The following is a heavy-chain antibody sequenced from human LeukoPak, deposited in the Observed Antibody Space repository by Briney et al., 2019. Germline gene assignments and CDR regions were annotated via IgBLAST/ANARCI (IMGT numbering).Heavy chain of an antibody. V-gene: IGHV1-2*02. D-gene: IGHD3-10*01. CDR3: AREYGSGYYYVYLDY. CDR2: INPNSGGT. Sequence: ASVKVSCKASGYTFTGYYIHWVRQAPGQGLEWMGWINPNSGGTNYAQKFQGRVTMTGDTSISTAYMELSGLTSDDTAVYYCAREYGSGYYYVYLDYWGQGTLVTVSS. J-gene: IGHJ4*02. CDR1: GYTFTGYY.